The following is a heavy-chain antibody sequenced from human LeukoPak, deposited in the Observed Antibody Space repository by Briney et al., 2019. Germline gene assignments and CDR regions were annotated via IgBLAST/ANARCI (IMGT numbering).Heavy chain of an antibody. J-gene: IGHJ4*02. D-gene: IGHD3-10*01. CDR2: ISSSGGST. CDR3: AKDTSPRGDY. CDR1: GFTLSSYA. V-gene: IGHV3-23*01. Sequence: GGSLRLSCAASGFTLSSYAMSWVRQAPGKGLEWVSSISSSGGSTYYIDSVKGRFTISRDNAKNSLYLQMNSLRAEDTAVYYCAKDTSPRGDYWGQGTLVTVSS.